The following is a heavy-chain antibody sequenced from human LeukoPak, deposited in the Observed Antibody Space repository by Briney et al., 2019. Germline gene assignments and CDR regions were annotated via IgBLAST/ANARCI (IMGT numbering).Heavy chain of an antibody. CDR2: ISWNSGSI. CDR3: AKARLVYYYYYGMDV. Sequence: PGRSLRLSCAASGFTFDDYAMHWGRQAPGKGLEWVSGISWNSGSIGYADSVKGRFTISRDNAKNSLYLQMNSLRAEDTALYYCAKARLVYYYYYGMDVWGQGTTVTVSS. J-gene: IGHJ6*02. D-gene: IGHD6-19*01. CDR1: GFTFDDYA. V-gene: IGHV3-9*01.